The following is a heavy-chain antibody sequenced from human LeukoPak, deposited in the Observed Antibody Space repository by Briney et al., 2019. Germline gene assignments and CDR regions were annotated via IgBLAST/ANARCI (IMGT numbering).Heavy chain of an antibody. CDR3: ATKGHYGIDF. Sequence: GGSLRLSCTASGFSFDDYDMDWVRQAPGQGLEWVSGIKLNGGTTTYADSVKGRFTISRDNARNSLFLQMNSLTAEDTAFYFCATKGHYGIDFWGQGTLVTVSS. V-gene: IGHV3-20*04. CDR2: IKLNGGTT. J-gene: IGHJ4*02. D-gene: IGHD4-17*01. CDR1: GFSFDDYD.